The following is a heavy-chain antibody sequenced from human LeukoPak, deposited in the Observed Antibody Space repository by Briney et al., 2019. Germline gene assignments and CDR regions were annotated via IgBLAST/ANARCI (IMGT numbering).Heavy chain of an antibody. CDR3: ARETYYGSDYYFDY. CDR2: ISGSGGST. J-gene: IGHJ4*02. V-gene: IGHV3-23*01. D-gene: IGHD3-10*01. CDR1: GFTFSSYA. Sequence: GGSLRLSCAASGFTFSSYAMSWVRQAPGKGLEWVSAISGSGGSTYYADSVKGRFTISRDNSENTLYLQMNSLRAEDTAVYYCARETYYGSDYYFDYWGQGTLVTVSS.